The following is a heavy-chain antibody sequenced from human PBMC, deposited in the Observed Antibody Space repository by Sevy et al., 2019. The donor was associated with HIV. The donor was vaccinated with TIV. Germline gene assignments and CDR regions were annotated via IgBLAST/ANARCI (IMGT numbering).Heavy chain of an antibody. CDR2: ITDSGGST. CDR3: AEESAGEFLSCGEPPYNCDY. CDR1: GFTFSNYA. Sequence: GGSLRLSCAASGFTFSNYAMTWVRQAPGKGLEWVSSITDSGGSTYYADSMTGRFNISRDNAKNTLDLQMSSLRADDTAVSYCAEESAGEFLSCGEPPYNCDYWGQGTLVTVSS. D-gene: IGHD3-10*01. V-gene: IGHV3-23*01. J-gene: IGHJ4*02.